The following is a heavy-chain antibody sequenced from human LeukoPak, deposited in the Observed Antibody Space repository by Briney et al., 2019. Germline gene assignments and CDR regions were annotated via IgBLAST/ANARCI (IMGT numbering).Heavy chain of an antibody. V-gene: IGHV4-61*02. Sequence: PSETLSLTCTVSGGSISSGSFYWSWIRQPAGKGLEWIGRIYTSGSTNYNPSLKSRVTISVDTSKNQFSLKLSSVTAADTAVYYCARVTVAGALRGLDYWGQGTLVTVSS. CDR2: IYTSGST. CDR3: ARVTVAGALRGLDY. D-gene: IGHD6-19*01. CDR1: GGSISSGSFY. J-gene: IGHJ4*02.